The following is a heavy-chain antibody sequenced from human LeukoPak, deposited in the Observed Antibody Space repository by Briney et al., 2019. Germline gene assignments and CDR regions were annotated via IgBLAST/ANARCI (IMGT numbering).Heavy chain of an antibody. CDR3: ATDRGWRTSGYYLYYFEY. V-gene: IGHV3-7*01. D-gene: IGHD3-3*01. CDR2: IKHDGSEK. J-gene: IGHJ4*02. Sequence: GGSLRLSCAASGFIFTNYFMSWVRQAPGKGLEWVASIKHDGSEKYYVDSVRGRFTISRANTMNSLYLQMSSLRAEDTAVYSCATDRGWRTSGYYLYYFEYWGQGTLVTYSS. CDR1: GFIFTNYF.